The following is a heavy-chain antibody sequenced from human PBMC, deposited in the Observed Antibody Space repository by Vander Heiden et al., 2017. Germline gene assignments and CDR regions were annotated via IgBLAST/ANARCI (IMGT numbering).Heavy chain of an antibody. CDR1: GYTFTSSY. J-gene: IGHJ3*02. CDR3: ARSPFNRIAVAGTKAFDI. D-gene: IGHD6-19*01. CDR2: INPTGGST. Sequence: QVQVVQSGAEVKKPGASVTVSCKASGYTFTSSYMHWVRQAPGQGLDWMGIINPTGGSTSYAQKFQGRVTMTRDTSTSTVYMELSGLRSEDTAVYYCARSPFNRIAVAGTKAFDIWGQGTMVTVSS. V-gene: IGHV1-46*01.